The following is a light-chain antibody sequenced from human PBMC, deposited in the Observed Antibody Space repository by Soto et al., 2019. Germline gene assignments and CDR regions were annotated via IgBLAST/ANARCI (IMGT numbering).Light chain of an antibody. Sequence: DIQLTQSPSSLSSSIGDRVTITCRASQNIRNYLNWYQQQPGQAPNLLIYASSSLRGGVPSRFRGGGSGTEFTLTISSLQAEDFATYYYQQGYTLPYTFGQGTNLAI. CDR2: ASS. CDR1: QNIRNY. CDR3: QQGYTLPYT. V-gene: IGKV1-39*01. J-gene: IGKJ2*01.